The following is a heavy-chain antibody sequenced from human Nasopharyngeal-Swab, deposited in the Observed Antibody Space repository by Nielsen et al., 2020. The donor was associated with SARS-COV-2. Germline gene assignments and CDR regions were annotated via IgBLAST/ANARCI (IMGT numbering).Heavy chain of an antibody. Sequence: GGSLRLSCAASGFTFSDSAIHWVRHASGKGLEWVGRVRSQGNNYATAYSAQVKGRFIIFRDDPTNTAYLQMNSLKTEDTAMYYCTRCGGGCYSGRDYWGQGTLVTVSS. CDR1: GFTFSDSA. D-gene: IGHD2-15*01. CDR3: TRCGGGCYSGRDY. J-gene: IGHJ4*02. CDR2: VRSQGNNYAT. V-gene: IGHV3-73*01.